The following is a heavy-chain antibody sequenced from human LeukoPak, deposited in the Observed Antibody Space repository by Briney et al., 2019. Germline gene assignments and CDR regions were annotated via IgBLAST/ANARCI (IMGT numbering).Heavy chain of an antibody. CDR3: ARVHRGIGGFDY. J-gene: IGHJ4*02. D-gene: IGHD3-10*01. CDR2: IYYSGST. V-gene: IGHV4-39*01. Sequence: PSETLSLTCTVSGGSISSSSYYWGWIRQPPGKGLEWIGSIYYSGSTYYNPSLKSRVTISVDTSKNQFSLKLSSVTAADTAVYCCARVHRGIGGFDYWGQGTLVTVSS. CDR1: GGSISSSSYY.